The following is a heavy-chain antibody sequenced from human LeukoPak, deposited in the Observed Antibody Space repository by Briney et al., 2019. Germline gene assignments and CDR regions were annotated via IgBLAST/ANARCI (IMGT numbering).Heavy chain of an antibody. CDR2: IIPIFGTA. V-gene: IGHV1-69*01. CDR3: ASVTYYYDSSGYYYNWFDP. Sequence: GSSVKVSCKASGGTFSSYAISWVRQAPGQGLEWMGVIIPIFGTANYAQKFQGRVTITADESTSTAYMELSSLRSEDTAVYYCASVTYYYDSSGYYYNWFDPWGQGTLVTVSS. CDR1: GGTFSSYA. D-gene: IGHD3-22*01. J-gene: IGHJ5*02.